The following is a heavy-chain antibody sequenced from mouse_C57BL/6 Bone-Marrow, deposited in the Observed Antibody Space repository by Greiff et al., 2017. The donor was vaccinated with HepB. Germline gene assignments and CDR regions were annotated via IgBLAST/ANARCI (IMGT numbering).Heavy chain of an antibody. Sequence: EVKLLESGGGLVKPGGSLKLSCAASGFTFSSYAMSWVRQTAEKRLEWVATFSDGGRYIYYPDNVKGRFTIYRDNAKNILYLQLSHQKSEDTAMYYFSRRLAGGDWGQGTLVTVSA. D-gene: IGHD4-1*01. J-gene: IGHJ3*01. CDR2: FSDGGRYI. CDR1: GFTFSSYA. CDR3: SRRLAGGD. V-gene: IGHV5-4*03.